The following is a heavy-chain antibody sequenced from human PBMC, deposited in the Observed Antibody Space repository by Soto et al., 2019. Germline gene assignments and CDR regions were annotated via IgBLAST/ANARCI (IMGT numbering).Heavy chain of an antibody. J-gene: IGHJ3*02. Sequence: GGSLRLSCAASGFTFSSYWMHWVRQAPGKGLVWVSRINSDVSSTSYADSVKGRFTISRDNAKNTLYLQMNSLRAEDTAVYYCARGLERRLHAFDIWGQGTMVTVSS. D-gene: IGHD1-1*01. CDR1: GFTFSSYW. V-gene: IGHV3-74*01. CDR3: ARGLERRLHAFDI. CDR2: INSDVSST.